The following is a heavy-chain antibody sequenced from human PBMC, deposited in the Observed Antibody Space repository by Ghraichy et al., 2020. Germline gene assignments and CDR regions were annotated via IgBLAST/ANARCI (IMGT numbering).Heavy chain of an antibody. CDR3: ARDRKYQLQFGFSRFDP. CDR1: GYTFTFYG. Sequence: ASVKVSCKASGYTFTFYGITWVRQAPGQGLEWMGWISASNGNTNYPQKFQGRVTLTTDTSTSTAYMELRSLRSDDTAVYYCARDRKYQLQFGFSRFDPWGQGTLVTVSS. CDR2: ISASNGNT. D-gene: IGHD2-2*01. J-gene: IGHJ5*02. V-gene: IGHV1-18*01.